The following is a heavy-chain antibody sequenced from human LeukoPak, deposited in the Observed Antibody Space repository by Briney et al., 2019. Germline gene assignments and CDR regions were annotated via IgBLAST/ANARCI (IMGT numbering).Heavy chain of an antibody. J-gene: IGHJ5*02. D-gene: IGHD2-2*02. V-gene: IGHV1-8*01. CDR3: ARIVVVPAAINSRYHNNWFDP. Sequence: GASVKVSCKASGYTFTSYDINWVRQATGQGLEWMGWMNPNSGNTGYAQKFQGRVTMTRNTSISTAYMELSSLRSEDTAVYYCARIVVVPAAINSRYHNNWFDPWGQGTLVTLSS. CDR1: GYTFTSYD. CDR2: MNPNSGNT.